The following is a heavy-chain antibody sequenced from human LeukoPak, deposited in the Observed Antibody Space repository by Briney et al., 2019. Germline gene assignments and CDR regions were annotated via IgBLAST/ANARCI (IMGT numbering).Heavy chain of an antibody. V-gene: IGHV1-18*01. CDR3: AREIAVAGTGFDY. D-gene: IGHD6-19*01. CDR1: GGTFSSYA. J-gene: IGHJ4*02. Sequence: ASVKVSCTASGGTFSSYAISWVRQAPGQGLEWMGWISAYSGNTNYAQKLQGRVTMTTDTSTSTAYMELRSLRSDDTAVYYCAREIAVAGTGFDYWGQGTLVTVSS. CDR2: ISAYSGNT.